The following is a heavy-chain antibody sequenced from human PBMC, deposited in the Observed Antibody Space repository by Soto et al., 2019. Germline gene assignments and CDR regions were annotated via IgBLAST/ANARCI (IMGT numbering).Heavy chain of an antibody. Sequence: SETLSLTCTVSGGSISNSSYYWGWVRQPPGKGLEWIGHIYYSGTSYSNPSLKGRVSLSVDTSKNQFSLKLNSVTAADTAVYFWARVQRRWLNSDYGGKGPPVTAPS. CDR3: ARVQRRWLNSDY. D-gene: IGHD5-12*01. CDR2: IYYSGTS. CDR1: GGSISNSSYY. J-gene: IGHJ4*02. V-gene: IGHV4-39*01.